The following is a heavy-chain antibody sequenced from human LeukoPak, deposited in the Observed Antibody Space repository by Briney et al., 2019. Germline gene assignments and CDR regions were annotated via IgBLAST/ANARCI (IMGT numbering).Heavy chain of an antibody. CDR1: GFTISTYG. CDR2: IIGGTT. CDR3: AKSVYHSGNY. V-gene: IGHV3-23*01. J-gene: IGHJ4*02. Sequence: GGSLRLSCAASGFTISTYGMSWVRQAPGKGLEWVSSIIGGTTYYADSVKGRFTISRDNSKNTVSLQMNSLRAEDTAVYYCAKSVYHSGNYWGQGTLVTVSS. D-gene: IGHD3-10*01.